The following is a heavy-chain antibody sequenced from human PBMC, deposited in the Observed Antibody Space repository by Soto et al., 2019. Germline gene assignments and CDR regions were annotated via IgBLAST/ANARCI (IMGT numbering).Heavy chain of an antibody. CDR2: IKQDGSEK. CDR3: ARAGRITIFSTGYPLNAFDI. Sequence: EVQLAKSGGGLVQPGGTMRLSCAASGFTFSSYWMSWVRQAPGKGLEWVANIKQDGSEKYYVDSVKGRFTISRDNAKNSLYLLMISLGAEFTAVYYGARAGRITIFSTGYPLNAFDIWGQGTMVTVSS. V-gene: IGHV3-7*01. D-gene: IGHD3-9*01. J-gene: IGHJ3*02. CDR1: GFTFSSYW.